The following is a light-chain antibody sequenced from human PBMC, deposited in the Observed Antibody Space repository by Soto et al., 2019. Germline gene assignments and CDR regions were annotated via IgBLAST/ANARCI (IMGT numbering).Light chain of an antibody. J-gene: IGKJ5*01. Sequence: EIVMTQSPVTLSVSPGERATLSCRASQSVSTNLAWYQQKPGQAPRLLIYSTSSRATGIPDRFSGTGSGTDFTLTISRLEPEDFALYYCQQYGNSAPITFGQGTRLEIK. CDR2: STS. V-gene: IGKV3-20*01. CDR3: QQYGNSAPIT. CDR1: QSVSTN.